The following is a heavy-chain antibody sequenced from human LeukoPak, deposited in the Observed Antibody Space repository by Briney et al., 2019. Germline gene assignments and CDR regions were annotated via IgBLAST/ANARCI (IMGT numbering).Heavy chain of an antibody. J-gene: IGHJ3*02. CDR2: IYHSGST. CDR3: ARHYFPEDPRDAFDI. CDR1: GGSISSSNW. Sequence: SGTLSLTCAVSGGSISSSNWWSWVRQPPGKGLEWIGEIYHSGSTNYNPSLKSRVTISVDKSKNQFSLKLSSVTAADTAVYYCARHYFPEDPRDAFDIWGQGTMVTVSS. D-gene: IGHD1-14*01. V-gene: IGHV4-4*02.